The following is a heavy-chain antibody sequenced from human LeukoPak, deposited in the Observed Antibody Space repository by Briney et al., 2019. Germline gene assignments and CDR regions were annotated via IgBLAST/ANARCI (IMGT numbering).Heavy chain of an antibody. J-gene: IGHJ4*02. CDR3: ARLVGSSWYHEVLLGRDY. Sequence: KTSETLSLTCTVSGGSISSRPYYWGWIRQPPGKGLEWLGSFSYSGSTYYKPSLKSRATISVDTSKNQFSLKLSSMTAADTAVYYCARLVGSSWYHEVLLGRDYWGQGTLVTVSS. D-gene: IGHD6-13*01. V-gene: IGHV4-39*01. CDR1: GGSISSRPYY. CDR2: FSYSGST.